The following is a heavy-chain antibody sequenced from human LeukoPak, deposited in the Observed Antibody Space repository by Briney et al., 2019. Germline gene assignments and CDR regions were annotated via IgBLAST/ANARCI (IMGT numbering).Heavy chain of an antibody. CDR3: ARDRANDYFDY. CDR2: ISGSGGSV. D-gene: IGHD3-10*01. Sequence: QPGGSLRLSYAASGXTFSSYAMSWVRQGPGKGLEWVSAISGSGGSVYYADSVKGRFTISRDNSKNTLYLQMNSLRAEDTAVYYCARDRANDYFDYWGQGTLVTVSS. V-gene: IGHV3-23*01. J-gene: IGHJ4*02. CDR1: GXTFSSYA.